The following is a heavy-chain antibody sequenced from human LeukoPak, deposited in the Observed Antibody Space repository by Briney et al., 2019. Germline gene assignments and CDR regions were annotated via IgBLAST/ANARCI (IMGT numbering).Heavy chain of an antibody. J-gene: IGHJ5*02. CDR2: INPSGGST. D-gene: IGHD2-2*01. Sequence: ASVKVSCKASGGTFSSYAISWVRQAPGQGLEWMGIINPSGGSTSYAQKFQGRVTMTRDTSTSTVYMELSSLRSEDTAVYYCARDRPLYCSSTSCYGDGFDPWGQGTLVTVSS. CDR3: ARDRPLYCSSTSCYGDGFDP. V-gene: IGHV1-46*01. CDR1: GGTFSSYA.